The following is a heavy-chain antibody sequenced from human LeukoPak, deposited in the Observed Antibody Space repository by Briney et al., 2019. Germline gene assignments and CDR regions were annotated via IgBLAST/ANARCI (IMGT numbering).Heavy chain of an antibody. V-gene: IGHV1-2*05. D-gene: IGHD3-22*01. Sequence: ASVKVSCKASGYTFTGYYMHWVRQAPGQGLEWMGGINPNSGGTNYAQKFQGRVTMTRDTSISTAYMELSRLRSDDTVVYYCLTYYYESSGGYWGQGTLVTVSS. CDR3: LTYYYESSGGY. CDR2: INPNSGGT. J-gene: IGHJ4*02. CDR1: GYTFTGYY.